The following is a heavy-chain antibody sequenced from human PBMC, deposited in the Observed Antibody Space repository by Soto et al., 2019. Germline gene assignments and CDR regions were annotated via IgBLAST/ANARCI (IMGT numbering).Heavy chain of an antibody. V-gene: IGHV1-18*01. CDR3: ARESMGVVPAAIVDY. J-gene: IGHJ4*02. CDR1: GYTFTSYG. Sequence: GASVKVSCKASGYTFTSYGISGVRQAPGQGLEWMGWISAYSGNTNYAQKLQGRVTMTTDTSTSTAYMELRSLRSDDTAVYYCARESMGVVPAAIVDYWGQGTLVTVSS. D-gene: IGHD2-2*01. CDR2: ISAYSGNT.